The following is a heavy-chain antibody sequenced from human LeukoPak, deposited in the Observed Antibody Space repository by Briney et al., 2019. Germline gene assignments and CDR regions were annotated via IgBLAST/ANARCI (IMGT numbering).Heavy chain of an antibody. CDR2: ISYDGSNK. CDR1: GFTFSSYS. J-gene: IGHJ6*02. CDR3: AKVLLGTPSNFDSSGYYWASYYYGMDV. Sequence: GGSLRLSCAASGFTFSSYSMNWVRQAPGKGLEWVAVISYDGSNKYYADSVKGRFTISRDNSKNTLYLQMNSLRAEDTAVYYCAKVLLGTPSNFDSSGYYWASYYYGMDVWGQGTTVTVSS. V-gene: IGHV3-30*18. D-gene: IGHD3-22*01.